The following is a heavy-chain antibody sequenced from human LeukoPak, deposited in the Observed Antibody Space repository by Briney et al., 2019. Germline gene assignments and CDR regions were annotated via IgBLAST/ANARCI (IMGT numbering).Heavy chain of an antibody. CDR2: IRYDGSNK. J-gene: IGHJ4*02. Sequence: GGFLRLSCAASGFTFSSYGMNLVRQAPGKGLEWVAFIRYDGSNKYYADSVKGRFTISRDNSKNTLYLQMNSLRAEDTAVYYCAKVNSGYCSSTSCYGDYWGQGTLVTVSS. CDR3: AKVNSGYCSSTSCYGDY. D-gene: IGHD2-2*01. V-gene: IGHV3-30*02. CDR1: GFTFSSYG.